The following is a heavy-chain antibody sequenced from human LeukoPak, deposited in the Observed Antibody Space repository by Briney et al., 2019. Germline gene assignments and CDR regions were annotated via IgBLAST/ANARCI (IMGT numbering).Heavy chain of an antibody. CDR3: ARGGGRYYDSRGFYWGYYFDS. D-gene: IGHD3-22*01. Sequence: PGGSLRLSCAASGSTFSRHGMHWVRQGPGKGLEWVAAIWYDGSNKYYGDSVKGRFTISRDNSKNTLYLQMNSLRADDTAVYYCARGGGRYYDSRGFYWGYYFDSWGQGILVTVST. V-gene: IGHV3-33*01. CDR1: GSTFSRHG. J-gene: IGHJ4*02. CDR2: IWYDGSNK.